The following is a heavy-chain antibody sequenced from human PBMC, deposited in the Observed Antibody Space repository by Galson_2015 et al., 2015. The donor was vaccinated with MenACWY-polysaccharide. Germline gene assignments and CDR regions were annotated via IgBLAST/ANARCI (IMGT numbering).Heavy chain of an antibody. V-gene: IGHV3-7*01. Sequence: SLRLSCAASGFTFSTYWMTWVRQAPGKGLEWVANIKQDGSEKYYVDSVKGRFIISRDNAKNSMYLQMNSLRAEDTAVYYCARGRMAVAGTRKKDHYCYYGMDVWGRGTTVTVSS. J-gene: IGHJ6*02. CDR3: ARGRMAVAGTRKKDHYCYYGMDV. D-gene: IGHD6-19*01. CDR2: IKQDGSEK. CDR1: GFTFSTYW.